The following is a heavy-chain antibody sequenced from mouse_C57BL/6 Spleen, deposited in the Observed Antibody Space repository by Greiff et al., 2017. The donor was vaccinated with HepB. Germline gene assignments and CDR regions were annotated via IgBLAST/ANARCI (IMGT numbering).Heavy chain of an antibody. V-gene: IGHV7-3*01. D-gene: IGHD1-1*01. Sequence: EVMLVESGGGLVQPGGSLSLSCAASGFTFTDYYMSWVRQPPGKALEWLGFIRNKANGYTTEYSASVKGRFTISRDNSQSILYLQMNALRAEDSATYYCARSPLLREAMDYWGQGTSVTVSS. J-gene: IGHJ4*01. CDR1: GFTFTDYY. CDR2: IRNKANGYTT. CDR3: ARSPLLREAMDY.